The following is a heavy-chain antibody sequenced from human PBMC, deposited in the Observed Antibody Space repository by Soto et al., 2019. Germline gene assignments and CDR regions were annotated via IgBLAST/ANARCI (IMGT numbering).Heavy chain of an antibody. Sequence: ASVKVSCKASGYTFTSYGISWVRQAPGQGLEWMGWISAYNGNTNYAQKLQGRVTMTTDTSTSTAYMELRSLRSDDTAVYYCARVVGQWLVPDAFDIWGQGTMVTVSS. CDR2: ISAYNGNT. CDR1: GYTFTSYG. D-gene: IGHD6-19*01. CDR3: ARVVGQWLVPDAFDI. J-gene: IGHJ3*02. V-gene: IGHV1-18*01.